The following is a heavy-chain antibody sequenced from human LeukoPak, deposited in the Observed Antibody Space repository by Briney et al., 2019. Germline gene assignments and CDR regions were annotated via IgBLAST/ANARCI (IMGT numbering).Heavy chain of an antibody. V-gene: IGHV3-7*01. CDR3: ARDRVIAAADY. CDR1: GFTFSTYW. D-gene: IGHD6-13*01. Sequence: PGGSLRLSCAASGFTFSTYWMTWIRQAPGKGLEWVASIKEDGSEKYHVDSVQGRFIISRDNAKNSLYLQMNSLRAEDTAVYYCARDRVIAAADYWGQGTLVTVSS. CDR2: IKEDGSEK. J-gene: IGHJ4*02.